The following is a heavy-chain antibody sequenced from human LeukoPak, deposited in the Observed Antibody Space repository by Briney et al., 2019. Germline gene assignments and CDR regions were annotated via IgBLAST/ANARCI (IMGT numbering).Heavy chain of an antibody. D-gene: IGHD4-17*01. J-gene: IGHJ5*02. CDR2: ISTSSSYI. V-gene: IGHV3-21*01. CDR1: GFTFSSYS. CDR3: ARERGGGSTVKDNWFDP. Sequence: GGSLRLSCAAYGFTFSSYSMNWVRQAPGKGLEWVSFISTSSSYIYYADSVKGRFTISRDNAKNSLYLQMSSLRAEDTAVYYCARERGGGSTVKDNWFDPWGQGTLVTVSS.